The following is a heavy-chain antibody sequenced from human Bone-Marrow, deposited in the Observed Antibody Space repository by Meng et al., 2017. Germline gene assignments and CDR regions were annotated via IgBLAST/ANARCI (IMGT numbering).Heavy chain of an antibody. CDR2: ISSSSSYI. V-gene: IGHV3-21*01. CDR3: ARDQLGTSLGLGRWRYYYYGMDV. D-gene: IGHD1-1*01. Sequence: GESLKISCAASGFTFSSYSMNWVRQAPGKGLEWVSSISSSSSYIYYADSVKGRFTISRDNAKNSLYLQMNSLRAEDTAVYYCARDQLGTSLGLGRWRYYYYGMDVWGQGTMVTVSS. J-gene: IGHJ6*02. CDR1: GFTFSSYS.